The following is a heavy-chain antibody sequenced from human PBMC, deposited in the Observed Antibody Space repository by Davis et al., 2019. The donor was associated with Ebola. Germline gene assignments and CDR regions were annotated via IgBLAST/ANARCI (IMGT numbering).Heavy chain of an antibody. V-gene: IGHV5-10-1*01. D-gene: IGHD4/OR15-4a*01. J-gene: IGHJ4*02. CDR3: ARADWTMVDPYYFDF. CDR2: IYPSDSYT. CDR1: GYSFTYYW. Sequence: GESLKIPCKGSGYSFTYYWIGWVRQMPGKGLEWLGRIYPSDSYTSYNPSFQGHVTISADKSISLVYLQLSSLKASDTAIYYCARADWTMVDPYYFDFWGQSTLVTVSS.